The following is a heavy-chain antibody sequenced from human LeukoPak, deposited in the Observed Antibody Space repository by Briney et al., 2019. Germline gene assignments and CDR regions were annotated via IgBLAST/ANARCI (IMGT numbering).Heavy chain of an antibody. CDR1: GFTFSSYW. D-gene: IGHD6-13*01. V-gene: IGHV3-74*01. CDR2: ITSDGSST. CDR3: AREGLSISWFSLDC. J-gene: IGHJ4*02. Sequence: GGSLRLSCTASGFTFSSYWMHWVRQAPGKGLVWVSRITSDGSSTSHADSVKGRFTISRDNAKNTLYLQMNSLRAEDTAVYYCAREGLSISWFSLDCWGQGTLVTVSS.